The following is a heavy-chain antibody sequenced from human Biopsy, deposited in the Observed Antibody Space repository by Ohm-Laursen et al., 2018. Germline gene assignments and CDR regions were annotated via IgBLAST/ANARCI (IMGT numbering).Heavy chain of an antibody. J-gene: IGHJ6*02. D-gene: IGHD4-17*01. CDR2: ISSSGSFI. CDR3: GRGQTVAPGYYGMDV. Sequence: GSLRLSCAASGFTLSPYSMNWVRQAPGQGLEWVSSISSSGSFIYFADSVKGRFTISRDNARNSLYLQMNSLRAEDTAVYYCGRGQTVAPGYYGMDVWGQGTTVTVSS. CDR1: GFTLSPYS. V-gene: IGHV3-21*01.